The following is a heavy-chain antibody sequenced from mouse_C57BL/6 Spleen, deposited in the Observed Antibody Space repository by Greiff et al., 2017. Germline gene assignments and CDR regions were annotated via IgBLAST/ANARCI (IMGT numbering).Heavy chain of an antibody. J-gene: IGHJ1*03. CDR3: ARSELGEDWYFDV. V-gene: IGHV1-7*01. CDR2: INPSSGYT. D-gene: IGHD4-1*01. CDR1: GYTFTSYW. Sequence: QVQLQQSGAELAKPGASVKLSCKASGYTFTSYWMHWVKQRPGQGLEWIGYINPSSGYTKYNQKFKDKATLTADKSSSTAYMQLSSLTYEDSAVYYCARSELGEDWYFDVWGTGTTVTVSS.